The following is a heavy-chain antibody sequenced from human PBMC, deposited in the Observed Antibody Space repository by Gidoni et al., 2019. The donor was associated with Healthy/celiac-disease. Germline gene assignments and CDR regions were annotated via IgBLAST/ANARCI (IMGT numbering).Heavy chain of an antibody. CDR1: GFTFSRYG. CDR3: ARDQEWGIAAD. D-gene: IGHD6-13*01. Sequence: QVQLVESWGGVVQPGSSLRLSCAASGFTFSRYGMHWVRQAPGKGREWVAVIWHDGSNKYYADSVKGRFTISRDNSKNTLYLQMNSLRAEDTAVYYCARDQEWGIAADWGQGTLVTVSS. CDR2: IWHDGSNK. V-gene: IGHV3-33*01. J-gene: IGHJ4*02.